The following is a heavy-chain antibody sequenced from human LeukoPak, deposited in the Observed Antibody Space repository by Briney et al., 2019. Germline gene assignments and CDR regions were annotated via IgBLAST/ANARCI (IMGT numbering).Heavy chain of an antibody. CDR3: ARARYDSSGYYPILDY. CDR2: ISSSSSYI. CDR1: GFTFSSYS. V-gene: IGHV3-21*01. Sequence: GGSLRLSCAASGFTFSSYSMNWVRQAPGKGLEWVSSISSSSSYIYYADSVKGRFTISRDNAKNSLYLQMNSLRAEDTAVYYCARARYDSSGYYPILDYWGQGTLVTVSS. D-gene: IGHD3-22*01. J-gene: IGHJ4*02.